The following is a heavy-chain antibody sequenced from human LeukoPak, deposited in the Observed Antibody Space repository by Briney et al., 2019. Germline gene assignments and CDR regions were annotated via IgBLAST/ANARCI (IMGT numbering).Heavy chain of an antibody. Sequence: ASVKVSCKASGYTFNRHGIAWVRQAPGQGLEWMGWISCYNGDTNYAQKVQGRVTMTTDTSTSTAYMELRSLTSDDTAVYHCARDPSNSGGWNPYFDYWGQGALVTVSS. J-gene: IGHJ4*02. CDR3: ARDPSNSGGWNPYFDY. D-gene: IGHD6-19*01. CDR2: ISCYNGDT. V-gene: IGHV1-18*01. CDR1: GYTFNRHG.